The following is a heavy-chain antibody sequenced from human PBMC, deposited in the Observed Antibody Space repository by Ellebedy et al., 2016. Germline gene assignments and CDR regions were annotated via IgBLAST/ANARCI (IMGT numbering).Heavy chain of an antibody. CDR2: INAGNGNT. V-gene: IGHV1-3*01. Sequence: ASVKVSCKASGYTFTSYGISWVRQAPGQGLEWMGWINAGNGNTKYSQKFQGRVTITRDTSASTAYMELSSLRSEDTAVYYCARAETSSGYYLRVDGYYFDYWGQGTLVTVSS. J-gene: IGHJ4*02. CDR1: GYTFTSYG. D-gene: IGHD3-22*01. CDR3: ARAETSSGYYLRVDGYYFDY.